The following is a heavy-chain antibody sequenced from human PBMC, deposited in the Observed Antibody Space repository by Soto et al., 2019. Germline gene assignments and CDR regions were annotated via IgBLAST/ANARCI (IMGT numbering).Heavy chain of an antibody. V-gene: IGHV1-46*01. CDR3: ARDFYYGSGGYYNSNWFDP. CDR2: INPSGGST. Sequence: GASVKVSCKASGYTFTSYYMHWVRQAPGQGLEWMGIINPSGGSTSYAQKFQGRVTMTRDTSTSTVYMELSSLRSEDTAVYYCARDFYYGSGGYYNSNWFDPWGQGTLVPVYS. J-gene: IGHJ5*02. D-gene: IGHD3-10*01. CDR1: GYTFTSYY.